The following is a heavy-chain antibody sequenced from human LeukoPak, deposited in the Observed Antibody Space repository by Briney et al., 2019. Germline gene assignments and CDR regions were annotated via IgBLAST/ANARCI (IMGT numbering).Heavy chain of an antibody. D-gene: IGHD3-3*01. J-gene: IGHJ4*02. CDR3: ATNYDFWSGYFI. CDR2: IYYSGST. V-gene: IGHV4-59*01. CDR1: GGSLSSYY. Sequence: SETLSLTCTVSGGSLSSYYWSWIRQPPGKGLEWIGYIYYSGSTNYNPSLKSRVTISVDTSKNQFSLKLSSVTAADTAVYYCATNYDFWSGYFIWGQGTLVTVSS.